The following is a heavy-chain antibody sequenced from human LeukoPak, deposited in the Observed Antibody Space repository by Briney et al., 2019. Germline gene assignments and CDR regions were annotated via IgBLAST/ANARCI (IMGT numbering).Heavy chain of an antibody. CDR1: GYTFTGYY. CDR3: ARDLGMTTVTHTWFDP. D-gene: IGHD4-17*01. J-gene: IGHJ5*02. Sequence: ASVKDSCKASGYTFTGYYMHWVRQAPGQRLEWMGWTNTNRGGTNYAQTLQGSVTTTRDTSISTAYMALSRLRSDDMAVYYCARDLGMTTVTHTWFDPWGQGTLVTVSS. CDR2: TNTNRGGT. V-gene: IGHV1-2*02.